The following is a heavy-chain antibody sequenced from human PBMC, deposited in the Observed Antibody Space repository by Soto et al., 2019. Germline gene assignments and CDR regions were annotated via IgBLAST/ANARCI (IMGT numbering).Heavy chain of an antibody. CDR1: AGSFSHYY. Sequence: QVQQQPWGAGLLKPSETLSLTCAVYAGSFSHYYWNWIRQSPGKGLEWIGKIKHSGSSNYNPSLRSRVSISVDMSTNQLSLRLTSVTAADTAVYYCARGGSSDWQVALDIWGQGTMVTVSS. CDR2: IKHSGSS. V-gene: IGHV4-34*01. J-gene: IGHJ3*02. CDR3: ARGGSSDWQVALDI. D-gene: IGHD6-19*01.